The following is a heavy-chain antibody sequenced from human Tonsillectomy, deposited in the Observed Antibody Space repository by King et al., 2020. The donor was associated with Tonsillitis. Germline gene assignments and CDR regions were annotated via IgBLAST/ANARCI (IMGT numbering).Heavy chain of an antibody. V-gene: IGHV1-2*02. Sequence: QLVQSGAEVKKPGASVKVSCRTSGYTFTAYYIHWVRQAPGQGLEWMGLINPKSGGTNYAQNFQGRVTMTRDTSITTVYMALSGLKSDDTAVYYCAREAGLIWGQGTMVTVSS. D-gene: IGHD3-16*01. J-gene: IGHJ3*02. CDR1: GYTFTAYY. CDR3: AREAGLI. CDR2: INPKSGGT.